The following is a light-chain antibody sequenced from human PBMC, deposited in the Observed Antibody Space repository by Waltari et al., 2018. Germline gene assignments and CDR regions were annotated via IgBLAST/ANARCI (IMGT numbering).Light chain of an antibody. CDR2: DVS. J-gene: IGLJ3*02. Sequence: QSALTQPASVSGSPGQSITIPCTGTTSDLGAYNYVSWYQQHPGKAPKLIIFDVSSRPSGVSNRFSGSKSANTASLIISGLQAEDEADYYCCSFTSSSTWVFGGGTKLTVL. V-gene: IGLV2-14*03. CDR3: CSFTSSSTWV. CDR1: TSDLGAYNY.